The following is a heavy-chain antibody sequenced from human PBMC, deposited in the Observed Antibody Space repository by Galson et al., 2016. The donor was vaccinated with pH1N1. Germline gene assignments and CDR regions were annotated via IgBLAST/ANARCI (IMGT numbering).Heavy chain of an antibody. Sequence: SLRLSCAASGFTFDDYGMSWVRQAPGKGLGWVSLIHWNGASTSYADSVKGRFTISRDNAKNSLYLQMHSLRAEDTAFYYCARDGTSSGSFYVFDSWGQGTLVTVSS. CDR1: GFTFDDYG. V-gene: IGHV3-20*04. J-gene: IGHJ4*02. CDR2: IHWNGAST. D-gene: IGHD1-26*01. CDR3: ARDGTSSGSFYVFDS.